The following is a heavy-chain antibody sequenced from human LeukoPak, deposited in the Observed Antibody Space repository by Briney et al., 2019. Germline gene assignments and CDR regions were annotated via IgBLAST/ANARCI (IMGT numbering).Heavy chain of an antibody. CDR2: IWYDGSNK. J-gene: IGHJ4*02. Sequence: QAGGSLRLSSAASGFTFSSYGMHWVRQAPGKGLEWVAVIWYDGSNKYYADSVKGRFTISRDNSKNTLYLQMNSLRAEDTAVYYCVRGDLWFGERQYDYWGQGTLVTVSS. V-gene: IGHV3-33*01. D-gene: IGHD3-10*01. CDR1: GFTFSSYG. CDR3: VRGDLWFGERQYDY.